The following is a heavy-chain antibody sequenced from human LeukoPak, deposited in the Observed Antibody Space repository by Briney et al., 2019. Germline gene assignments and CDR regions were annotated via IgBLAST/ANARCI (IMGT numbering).Heavy chain of an antibody. CDR1: GFSFRSHG. CDR3: AKDRRAGSYDY. Sequence: GGSLRLSCAASGFSFRSHGMNWVRQAPGKGLEWVSGISPRGDITYYKDSVRGRFTISRDNFKNTVSLQLNSLRAEDTAMYYCAKDRRAGSYDYWGQGTLVTVSS. D-gene: IGHD3-10*01. CDR2: ISPRGDIT. J-gene: IGHJ4*02. V-gene: IGHV3-23*01.